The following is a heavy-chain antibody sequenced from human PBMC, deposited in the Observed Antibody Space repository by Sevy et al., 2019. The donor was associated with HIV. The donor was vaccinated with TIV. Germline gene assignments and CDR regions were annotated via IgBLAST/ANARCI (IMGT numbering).Heavy chain of an antibody. CDR3: AKESSYYDSSGYPLFDS. CDR1: GFTFSSYA. D-gene: IGHD3-22*01. Sequence: GGSLRLSCAASGFTFSSYAMSWVRQAPGKGLEWVSAISVSGGNTYYADSVKGRFTISRDNSENTLYLQMNSLGAEDTSLYYCAKESSYYDSSGYPLFDSWGQGTLVTVSS. CDR2: ISVSGGNT. J-gene: IGHJ4*02. V-gene: IGHV3-23*01.